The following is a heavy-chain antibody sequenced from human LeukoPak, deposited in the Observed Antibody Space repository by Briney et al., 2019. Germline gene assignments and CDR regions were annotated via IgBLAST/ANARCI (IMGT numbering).Heavy chain of an antibody. Sequence: GGSLRLSCAASGFTFSSYSMNWVRQAPGKGLEWVSYISSSSSTIYYADSVKGRFTISRDNAKNSVYLQMNNLRAEDTALYYCARHATWAFDSWGQGTLVTVSS. J-gene: IGHJ4*02. CDR1: GFTFSSYS. CDR3: ARHATWAFDS. CDR2: ISSSSSTI. D-gene: IGHD7-27*01. V-gene: IGHV3-48*04.